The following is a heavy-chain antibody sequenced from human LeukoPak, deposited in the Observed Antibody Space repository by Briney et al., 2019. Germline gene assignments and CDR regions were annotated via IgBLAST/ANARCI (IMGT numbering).Heavy chain of an antibody. V-gene: IGHV3-23*01. Sequence: GGSLRLSCAASGFTFSNYAMIRVRQAPGKGLEWVSAINAGGINTYYADSVKGRFTISRDNSKNTLYLQMNSMRAEDTAVYYCAKLVETTNYWGQGALVTVSS. J-gene: IGHJ4*02. D-gene: IGHD1-26*01. CDR1: GFTFSNYA. CDR3: AKLVETTNY. CDR2: INAGGINT.